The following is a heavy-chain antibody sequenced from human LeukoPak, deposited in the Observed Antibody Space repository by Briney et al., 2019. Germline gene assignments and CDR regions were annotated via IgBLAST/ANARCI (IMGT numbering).Heavy chain of an antibody. Sequence: PGGSLRLSCEVSGFTFSSYWMSWVRQAPGKGLEWVANIKKDGSEKYYVDSVKGRFTISRDNAKNSLYLQMNSLRAEDTAVYYCARGGWGSGFDAFDIWGQGTMVTVSS. D-gene: IGHD3-16*01. CDR1: GFTFSSYW. V-gene: IGHV3-7*01. CDR2: IKKDGSEK. CDR3: ARGGWGSGFDAFDI. J-gene: IGHJ3*02.